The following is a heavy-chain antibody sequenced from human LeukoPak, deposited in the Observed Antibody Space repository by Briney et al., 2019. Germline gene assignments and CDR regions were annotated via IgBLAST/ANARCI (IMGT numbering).Heavy chain of an antibody. V-gene: IGHV4-59*01. CDR2: IYYSGST. D-gene: IGHD1-20*01. CDR3: ARDRSSITGTTGVDH. CDR1: GGSISSYY. J-gene: IGHJ5*02. Sequence: KSSETLSLTCTVSGGSISSYYWSWIRQPPGRGLEWIGYIYYSGSTNYNPSLKSRVTISVDTSKNQFSLKLSSVTAADTAVYYCARDRSSITGTTGVDHWGQGTLVTVSS.